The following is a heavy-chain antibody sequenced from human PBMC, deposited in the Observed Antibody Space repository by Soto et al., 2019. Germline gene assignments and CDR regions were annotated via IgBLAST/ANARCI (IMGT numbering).Heavy chain of an antibody. CDR3: ARGDSDLAVSEAAY. CDR2: IYFSGIA. J-gene: IGHJ1*01. D-gene: IGHD2-15*01. V-gene: IGHV4-59*01. CDR1: GASITDSY. Sequence: QMQMQESGPRLVKPSETLSLTCTVSGASITDSYWSWIRQPPEKGLGWNGYIYFSGIANYNPPLKXXAXXSRDTSKNDFSLKLTSVTAADTAIYCCARGDSDLAVSEAAYWGQGTVVTVSS.